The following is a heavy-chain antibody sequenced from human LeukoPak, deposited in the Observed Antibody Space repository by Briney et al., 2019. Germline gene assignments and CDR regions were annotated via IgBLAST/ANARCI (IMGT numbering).Heavy chain of an antibody. V-gene: IGHV4-4*02. J-gene: IGHJ3*02. CDR3: ARHNVRGSYAFDI. CDR1: GGSISSSNW. CDR2: IYHSGST. D-gene: IGHD1-26*01. Sequence: PSETLSLTCAVSGGSISSSNWWSWVRQPPGKGLEWIGEIYHSGSTNYNPSLKSRVTISVDKSKNQFSLKLSSVTAADTAVYYCARHNVRGSYAFDIWGQETMVTVSS.